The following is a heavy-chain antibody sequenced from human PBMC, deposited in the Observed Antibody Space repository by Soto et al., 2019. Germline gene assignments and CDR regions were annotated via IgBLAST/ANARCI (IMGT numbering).Heavy chain of an antibody. Sequence: QVQLQESGPGLVKPSETLSLTCTVSGGSISSYYWSWIRQPPGKGLEWIGYMHYSGSSNYNPFLKSRVTISVDTSKNQVSLKLSSVTAADTAVYYCARRGSYPYFDYWGQGTLVTVSS. J-gene: IGHJ4*02. CDR1: GGSISSYY. CDR2: MHYSGSS. V-gene: IGHV4-59*08. CDR3: ARRGSYPYFDY. D-gene: IGHD1-26*01.